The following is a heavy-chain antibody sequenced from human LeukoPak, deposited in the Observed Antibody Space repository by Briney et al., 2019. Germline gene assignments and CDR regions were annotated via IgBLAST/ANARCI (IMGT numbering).Heavy chain of an antibody. Sequence: PSETLSLTCTVSGDSISSFYWSWIRQPAGKGLEWIGRIYSSGSTNYNPSLKSRVTMSVDTSKNQFSLKLSSVTAADTAVYYCARVVRGVPQYYFDYWGQGTLVTVSS. CDR2: IYSSGST. CDR3: ARVVRGVPQYYFDY. CDR1: GDSISSFY. D-gene: IGHD3-10*01. J-gene: IGHJ4*02. V-gene: IGHV4-4*07.